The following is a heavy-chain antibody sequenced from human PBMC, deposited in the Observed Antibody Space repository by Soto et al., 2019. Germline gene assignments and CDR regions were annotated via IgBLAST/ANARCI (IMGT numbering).Heavy chain of an antibody. CDR1: GGSISGYY. CDR2: IYYIGST. CDR3: ASLPRSAPYTYFDY. D-gene: IGHD6-6*01. V-gene: IGHV4-59*08. J-gene: IGHJ4*02. Sequence: QVQLQESGPGLVKPSETLSLTCTVSGGSISGYYWSWIRQPPGKGLEWIGYIYYIGSTNYNPSLRSRVTIAVDTSKNQFSLKLSSVTAADTAVYYCASLPRSAPYTYFDYWGQGTLVTVSS.